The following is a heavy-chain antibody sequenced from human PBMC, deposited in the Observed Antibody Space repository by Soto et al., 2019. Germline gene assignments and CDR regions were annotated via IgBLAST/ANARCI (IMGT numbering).Heavy chain of an antibody. Sequence: QVQLVESGGGVVQPGRSLRLSCAASGFTFSSYGMHWVRQAPGKGLEWVAVIWYDGSNKYYVDSVKGRFTISRDNSKNTLYLQMNSLRAEDTAVYYCARDPGYCSGGSCYYFDYWGQGTLVTVSS. J-gene: IGHJ4*02. CDR3: ARDPGYCSGGSCYYFDY. CDR2: IWYDGSNK. D-gene: IGHD2-15*01. CDR1: GFTFSSYG. V-gene: IGHV3-33*01.